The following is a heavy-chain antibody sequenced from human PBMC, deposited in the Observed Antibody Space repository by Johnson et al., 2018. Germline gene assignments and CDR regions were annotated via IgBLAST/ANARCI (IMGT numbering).Heavy chain of an antibody. D-gene: IGHD3-10*01. CDR3: AKESSGAGSALDI. V-gene: IGHV3-64*01. CDR2: LSRNGGST. J-gene: IGHJ3*02. CDR1: GFTFSSYA. Sequence: VQLVQSGGGLVQPGGSLRLSCAASGFTFSSYAMHWVRQAPGKGLEYVSALSRNGGSTYYANSVKSRFTISRENSKNTLYLQMTSLKAEDTAVYYCAKESSGAGSALDIWGQGTMVTVSS.